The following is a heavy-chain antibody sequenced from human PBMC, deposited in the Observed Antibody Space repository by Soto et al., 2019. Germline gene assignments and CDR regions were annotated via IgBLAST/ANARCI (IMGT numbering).Heavy chain of an antibody. J-gene: IGHJ4*02. CDR1: GASISSYY. Sequence: TLSLTCTVSGASISSYYWTWIRLPPGKGLEWIAYIYYSGTTSCNPSLKSRVTISVDTSKNQFSLKLSSVTAADTAVYYCARGSGIRNKLDYWGQGTLVTV. CDR2: IYYSGTT. CDR3: ARGSGIRNKLDY. V-gene: IGHV4-59*08. D-gene: IGHD3-10*01.